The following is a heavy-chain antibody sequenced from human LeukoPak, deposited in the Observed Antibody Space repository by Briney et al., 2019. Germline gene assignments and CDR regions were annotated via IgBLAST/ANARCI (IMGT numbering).Heavy chain of an antibody. Sequence: GGSLRLSCAASGFTFSNAWMSWVRQAPGKGLEWVSAISGSGGSTYYADSVKGRFTISRDNSKNTLYLQMNSLRAEDTAVYYCAKYQLLWYYYYYYMDVWGKGTTVTISS. D-gene: IGHD2-2*01. J-gene: IGHJ6*03. CDR2: ISGSGGST. V-gene: IGHV3-23*01. CDR3: AKYQLLWYYYYYYMDV. CDR1: GFTFSNAW.